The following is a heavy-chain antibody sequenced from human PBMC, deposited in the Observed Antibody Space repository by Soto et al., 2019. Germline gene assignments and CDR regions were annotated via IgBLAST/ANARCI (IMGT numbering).Heavy chain of an antibody. CDR1: GFTFSSYS. D-gene: IGHD1-1*01. Sequence: SLRLSCAASGFTFSSYSMNWVRQAPGKGLEWVSYISSSSSTIYYADSVKGRFTISRDNAKNSLYLQMNSLRAEDTAVYYCATNYHDAFDIWGQGTMVTVSS. J-gene: IGHJ3*02. V-gene: IGHV3-48*01. CDR3: ATNYHDAFDI. CDR2: ISSSSSTI.